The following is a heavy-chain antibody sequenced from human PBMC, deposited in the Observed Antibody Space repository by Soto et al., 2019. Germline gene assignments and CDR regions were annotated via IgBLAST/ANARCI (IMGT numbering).Heavy chain of an antibody. CDR1: GFAFSSYW. D-gene: IGHD1-1*01. J-gene: IGHJ4*02. V-gene: IGHV3-74*01. CDR3: ARDLSGDTTPYFDL. Sequence: GGSLRLSCAASGFAFSSYWMHWVRQTPGKGPVWVSRIYNDGSKTAYADSVKGRFTISRDNAKSTMYLQMSSLTVGDTAIYYCARDLSGDTTPYFDLWGQGTMVTVYS. CDR2: IYNDGSKT.